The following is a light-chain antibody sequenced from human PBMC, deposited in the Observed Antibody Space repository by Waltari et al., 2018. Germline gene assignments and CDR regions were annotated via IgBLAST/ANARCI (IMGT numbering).Light chain of an antibody. CDR2: GAS. Sequence: IMLTQSPGTLSLSPGERATISCRASQSISRYLAWYQQKPGQAPRLLIYGASTRATGIPDRFSGSGSGTDFSLTISGLEPEDSAVYYCQHHFRLPATFGQGTKVEIK. V-gene: IGKV3-20*01. CDR1: QSISRY. CDR3: QHHFRLPAT. J-gene: IGKJ1*01.